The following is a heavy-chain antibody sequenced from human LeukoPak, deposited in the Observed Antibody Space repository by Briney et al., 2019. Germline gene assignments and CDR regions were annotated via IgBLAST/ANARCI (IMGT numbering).Heavy chain of an antibody. CDR1: GFTFRNYW. J-gene: IGHJ4*03. D-gene: IGHD2-2*01. Sequence: TGGSLRLSCAASGFTFRNYWMTWVRQAPGKGLECVANIKQDGIEIYYLDSVKGRFTISRDNAKNSLYLQMNSLRVEDTAVYYCVRDQYAYCVTTSCYDLGGYFDYWGQGTLVTVSS. CDR3: VRDQYAYCVTTSCYDLGGYFDY. V-gene: IGHV3-7*01. CDR2: IKQDGIEI.